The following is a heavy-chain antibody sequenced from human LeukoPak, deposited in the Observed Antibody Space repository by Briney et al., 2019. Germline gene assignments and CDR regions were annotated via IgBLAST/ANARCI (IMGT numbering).Heavy chain of an antibody. CDR1: GGSISSYY. J-gene: IGHJ3*02. CDR3: ARAHKLNAFDI. CDR2: IYYSGST. D-gene: IGHD1-1*01. V-gene: IGHV4-59*01. Sequence: SETLSLTCTVSGGSISSYYWSWIRQPPGKGLEWIGYIYYSGSTNYNPSLNSRVTISVDTSKNQFSLKLTSVTAADTAVYYCARAHKLNAFDIWGQGTMVTVSS.